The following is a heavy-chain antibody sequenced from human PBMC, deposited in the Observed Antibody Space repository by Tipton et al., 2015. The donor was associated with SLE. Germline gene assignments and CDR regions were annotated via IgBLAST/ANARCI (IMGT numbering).Heavy chain of an antibody. CDR1: GFTFSSYA. CDR3: AKAPTTVTREGPDY. V-gene: IGHV3-23*01. CDR2: VTSDDRT. D-gene: IGHD4-17*01. J-gene: IGHJ4*02. Sequence: SLRLSCAASGFTFSSYAMSWVRQAPGMGLEWVSVVTSDDRTFYPDSVKGRFTISRDNSKNMLYLQMNSLRAEDAALYYCAKAPTTVTREGPDYWGQGTLATVSS.